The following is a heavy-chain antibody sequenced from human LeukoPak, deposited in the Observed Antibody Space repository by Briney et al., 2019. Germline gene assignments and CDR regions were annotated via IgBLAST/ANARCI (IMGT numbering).Heavy chain of an antibody. D-gene: IGHD3-3*01. CDR2: ISAYNGNT. CDR3: ARNYENVEWLFVPFDY. CDR1: GYTFTSYG. Sequence: ASVKVSCKASGYTFTSYGISWVRQAPGQGLEWMGWISAYNGNTNYAQKLQGRVTMTTDTSTSTAYMELRSLRSDDTAVYYCARNYENVEWLFVPFDYWGQGTLVTVSS. J-gene: IGHJ4*02. V-gene: IGHV1-18*01.